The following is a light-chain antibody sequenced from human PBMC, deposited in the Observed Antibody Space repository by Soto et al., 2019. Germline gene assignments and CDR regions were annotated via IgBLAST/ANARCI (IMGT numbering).Light chain of an antibody. Sequence: QSALTQPASVSGSPGQSITISCTGTSSDVGGYDYVSWYQQHPGVAPKLIIYEVTHWPSGVSNRFSGSKSGDTASLTISGLQAEDESHYYCTSYTRSTTVVFGGGTKLTVL. CDR1: SSDVGGYDY. CDR2: EVT. CDR3: TSYTRSTTVV. J-gene: IGLJ3*02. V-gene: IGLV2-14*01.